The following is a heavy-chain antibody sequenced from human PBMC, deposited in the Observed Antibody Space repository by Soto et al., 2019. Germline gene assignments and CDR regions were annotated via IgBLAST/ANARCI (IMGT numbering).Heavy chain of an antibody. CDR3: ARGYDSLDAFDI. CDR1: GYTFTSYD. Sequence: ASVKVSCKASGYTFTSYDINWVRQATGQGLEWTGWMNPNSGNTGYAQKFQGRVTMTRNTSISTAYMELSSLRSEDTAVYYCARGYDSLDAFDIWGQGTMVTVSS. CDR2: MNPNSGNT. D-gene: IGHD3-22*01. J-gene: IGHJ3*02. V-gene: IGHV1-8*01.